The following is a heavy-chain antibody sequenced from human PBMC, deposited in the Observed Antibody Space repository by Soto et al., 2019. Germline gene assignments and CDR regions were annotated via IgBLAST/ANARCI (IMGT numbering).Heavy chain of an antibody. J-gene: IGHJ4*02. V-gene: IGHV4-59*01. CDR3: ARVDISGSYFDY. CDR2: IYYTGST. D-gene: IGHD3-22*01. Sequence: SENPSLTCTVSGGSISSYYWSWIRQPPGKGLEWIAYIYYTGSTNYNPSLKSRVTLSADTSKNQFSLNLISVTASDTAMYYCARVDISGSYFDYWGQGTLVTVSS. CDR1: GGSISSYY.